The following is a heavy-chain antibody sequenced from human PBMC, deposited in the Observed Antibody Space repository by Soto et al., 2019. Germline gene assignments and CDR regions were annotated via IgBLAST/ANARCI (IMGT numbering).Heavy chain of an antibody. CDR2: IYYSGNT. J-gene: IGHJ2*01. D-gene: IGHD5-12*01. V-gene: IGHV4-31*11. CDR1: GGSISSGGYS. CDR3: ALKTPGIWGYVDL. Sequence: QVQLQESGPGLVKPSQTLSLTCAVSGGSISSGGYSWSWIRQHPGKGLEFIGSIYYSGNTYYNPSLRSRVTISVDTSRNLFSLRLRAVTSADTAVYYWALKTPGIWGYVDLWGLGTVVTVSS.